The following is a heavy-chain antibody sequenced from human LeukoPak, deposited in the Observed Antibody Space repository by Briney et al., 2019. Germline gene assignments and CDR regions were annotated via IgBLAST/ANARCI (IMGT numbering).Heavy chain of an antibody. CDR2: IYYSGTT. Sequence: SETLSLTCTVSGGSISTTNYYWGWIRQPPGKGLEWIGGIYYSGTTYYNPSLKSRVTISVDTSKSQFSLRLSSVTAADSAVYYCARQGRGIQLQTYFDYWGQGTLVTVSS. D-gene: IGHD5-24*01. CDR3: ARQGRGIQLQTYFDY. CDR1: GGSISTTNYY. V-gene: IGHV4-39*01. J-gene: IGHJ4*02.